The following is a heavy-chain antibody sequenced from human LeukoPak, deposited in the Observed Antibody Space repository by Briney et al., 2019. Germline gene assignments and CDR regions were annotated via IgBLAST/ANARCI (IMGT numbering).Heavy chain of an antibody. CDR2: INHSGSI. Sequence: SETLSLTCAVYGGSFSGYYWSWIRQPPGKGLEWIGEINHSGSINYNPSLRSRVTISVDTSNNQFSLKLSSVTAADTAVYYCARAPYYMDVWGKGTTVTVSS. CDR1: GGSFSGYY. CDR3: ARAPYYMDV. J-gene: IGHJ6*03. V-gene: IGHV4-34*01.